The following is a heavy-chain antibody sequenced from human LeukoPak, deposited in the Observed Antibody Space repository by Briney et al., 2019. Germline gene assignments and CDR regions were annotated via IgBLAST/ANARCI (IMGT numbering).Heavy chain of an antibody. Sequence: KPSETLSLTCTVSGGSISSSSYYWCWMRQPPGKGLEWRGSIYYSGSPYYNPSLKWRVTISVDTSKTQSSLKLSSVTAADTAVYYCARQPSSWYWIFGYFDYWGQGTLVTVSS. J-gene: IGHJ4*02. V-gene: IGHV4-39*01. CDR3: ARQPSSWYWIFGYFDY. D-gene: IGHD6-13*01. CDR2: IYYSGSP. CDR1: GGSISSSSYY.